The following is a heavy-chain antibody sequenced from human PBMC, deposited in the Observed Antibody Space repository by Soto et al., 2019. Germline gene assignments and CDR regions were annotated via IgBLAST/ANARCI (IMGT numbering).Heavy chain of an antibody. J-gene: IGHJ3*02. V-gene: IGHV1-58*01. CDR2: IVVGSGNT. Sequence: GASVKVSCKASGFTFTSSAVQWVRQARGQRLEWIGWIVVGSGNTNYAQKFQERVTITRDMSTSTAYMELSSLRPEDTAVYYCAAAFIVGAMVAFDIWGQGTMVTVSS. CDR3: AAAFIVGAMVAFDI. D-gene: IGHD1-26*01. CDR1: GFTFTSSA.